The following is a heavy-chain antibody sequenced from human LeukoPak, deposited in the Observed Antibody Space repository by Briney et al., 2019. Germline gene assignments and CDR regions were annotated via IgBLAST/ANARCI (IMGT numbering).Heavy chain of an antibody. Sequence: GGSLRLSCAASGFTFSSCAMSWVRRAPGKGLEWVSTITGSGGSTSSSDSVKGRFTISRDNSKNTLDLHLSSLRVEDTAVYYCAKGPTRTTPLFFDSWGQGTLITVSS. V-gene: IGHV3-23*01. CDR1: GFTFSSCA. CDR3: AKGPTRTTPLFFDS. CDR2: ITGSGGST. D-gene: IGHD2/OR15-2a*01. J-gene: IGHJ4*02.